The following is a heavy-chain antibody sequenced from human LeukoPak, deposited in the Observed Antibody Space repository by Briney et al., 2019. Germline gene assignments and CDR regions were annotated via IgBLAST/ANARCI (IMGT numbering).Heavy chain of an antibody. CDR3: ARELSDGMDV. Sequence: PSETLSLTCAVYGGSFSGYYWNWIRQPPGKGLEWIGEINHSGSTNYNPSLKSRVTISLDTSKNQFSLKLSSVTAADTAVYYCARELSDGMDVWGQGTTVTVSS. J-gene: IGHJ6*02. CDR1: GGSFSGYY. CDR2: INHSGST. D-gene: IGHD3-10*01. V-gene: IGHV4-34*01.